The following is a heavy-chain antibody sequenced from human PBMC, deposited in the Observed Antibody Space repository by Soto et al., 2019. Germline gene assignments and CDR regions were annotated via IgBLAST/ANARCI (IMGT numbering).Heavy chain of an antibody. J-gene: IGHJ3*02. Sequence: QVQLQESGPGLVKPSQTLSLTCTVSGGSISSGDYYWSWIRQPPGKGLEWIGYIYYSGSTYYNPSLESRVTIPVDTSTNQFSRTLSSVTAADTAVYYCASDPTRRYYGSGSYYNHSPSDAFDIWGKGTMVTVSS. V-gene: IGHV4-30-4*01. CDR1: GGSISSGDYY. CDR2: IYYSGST. CDR3: ASDPTRRYYGSGSYYNHSPSDAFDI. D-gene: IGHD3-10*01.